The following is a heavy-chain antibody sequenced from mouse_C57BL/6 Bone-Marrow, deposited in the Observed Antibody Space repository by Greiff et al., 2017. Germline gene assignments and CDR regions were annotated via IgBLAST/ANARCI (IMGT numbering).Heavy chain of an antibody. CDR2: IDPSDSET. J-gene: IGHJ4*01. V-gene: IGHV1-52*01. D-gene: IGHD2-14*01. CDR1: GYTFTSYW. Sequence: QVQLQQPGAELVRPGSSVKLSCKASGYTFTSYWMHWVKQRPIQGLEWIGNIDPSDSETNYNQKFKDKAILTVDKSSSTAYMQLSRLTSEDTAVYYCARGEYDGYAMDYWGQGTSVTVSS. CDR3: ARGEYDGYAMDY.